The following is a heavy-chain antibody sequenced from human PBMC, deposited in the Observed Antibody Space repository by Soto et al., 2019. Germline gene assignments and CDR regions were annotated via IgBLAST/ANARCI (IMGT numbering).Heavy chain of an antibody. CDR1: GDSISTVDYF. V-gene: IGHV4-30-4*01. D-gene: IGHD2-15*01. J-gene: IGHJ5*01. CDR3: ARGRYCLTGRCFPNWFDS. CDR2: IYKSATT. Sequence: SETLSLTCSVSGDSISTVDYFWAWVRQPPGQALEYIGYIYKSATTYYNPSFESRVAISLDTSKSQFSLNVTSLTAADTAVYFCARGRYCLTGRCFPNWFDSWGQGTLVTVSS.